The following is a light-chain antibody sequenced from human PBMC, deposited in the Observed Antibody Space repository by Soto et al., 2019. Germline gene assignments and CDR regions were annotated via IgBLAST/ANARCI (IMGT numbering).Light chain of an antibody. CDR2: KVS. CDR3: TSPTPGSLYV. V-gene: IGLV2-14*01. Sequence: QSVLTQPASVSGSPGQSITISCTGTSSDAGAYNYVSWYQQYPGRVPKLLIYKVSNRPSGSSNRFSGSKSGNTASLTISGLQAEDEADYFCTSPTPGSLYVFGSGTKVTVL. J-gene: IGLJ1*01. CDR1: SSDAGAYNY.